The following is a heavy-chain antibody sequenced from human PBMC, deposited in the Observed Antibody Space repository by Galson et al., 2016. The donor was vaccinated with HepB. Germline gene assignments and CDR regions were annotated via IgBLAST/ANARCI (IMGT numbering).Heavy chain of an antibody. D-gene: IGHD2-21*01. V-gene: IGHV3-66*01. CDR3: ARDAGRGLGDYFDS. J-gene: IGHJ5*01. Sequence: SLRLSCAASGFTVSSNYMSWVRQAPGKGLEWVSGIYSGGSTYYADPVKGRFTISRDNSKNTLFLQMSSLRAEDTAVYFCARDAGRGLGDYFDSWGQGTLVVVSS. CDR2: IYSGGST. CDR1: GFTVSSNY.